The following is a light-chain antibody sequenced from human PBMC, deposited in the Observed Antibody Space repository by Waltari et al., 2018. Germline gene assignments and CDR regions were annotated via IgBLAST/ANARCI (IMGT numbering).Light chain of an antibody. CDR3: QQYYSSPPYT. CDR1: QSLVHDSGNNY. CDR2: LGS. V-gene: IGKV2-28*01. J-gene: IGKJ2*01. Sequence: EIVMTQSPLSLPVTPGEPASISCRPSQSLVHDSGNNYVDWYLQKPGQSPQLLIYLGSNRAPGVPDRFSGSGSGTDFTLTISSLQAEDVAVYYCQQYYSSPPYTFGQGTKLEIK.